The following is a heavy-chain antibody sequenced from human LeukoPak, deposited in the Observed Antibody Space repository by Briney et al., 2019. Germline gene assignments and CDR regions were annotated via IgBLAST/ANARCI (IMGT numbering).Heavy chain of an antibody. J-gene: IGHJ3*02. CDR3: SRDTADDAFDI. Sequence: GGSLRLSCAASGFTLSTYWMHWVRQAPGKGLVWVSRIKSDGSSTSYADSVKGRFTISRDNAKNTLYLQMNSLRAEDTAVYYCSRDTADDAFDIWGQGTMVTVSS. CDR2: IKSDGSST. V-gene: IGHV3-74*01. CDR1: GFTLSTYW.